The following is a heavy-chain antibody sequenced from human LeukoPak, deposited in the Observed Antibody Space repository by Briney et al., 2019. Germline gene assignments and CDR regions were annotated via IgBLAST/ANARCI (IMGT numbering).Heavy chain of an antibody. CDR1: GFSLSTSGVG. D-gene: IGHD5-18*01. V-gene: IGHV2-5*01. CDR3: AHRITDTAMADFHY. J-gene: IGHJ4*02. CDR2: IYWNDDK. Sequence: ESGPTLVNPTQTLTLTCTFSGFSLSTSGVGVGWIRQPPGKALEWLALIYWNDDKRYSPSLKSRLTITKDTSKNQVVLTMTNMDPVDTATYYCAHRITDTAMADFHYWGQGTLVTVSS.